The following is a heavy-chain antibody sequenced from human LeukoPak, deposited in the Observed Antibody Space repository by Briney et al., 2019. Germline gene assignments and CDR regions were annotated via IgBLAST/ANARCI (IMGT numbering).Heavy chain of an antibody. CDR1: GYTFTGYY. J-gene: IGHJ6*03. CDR2: INPNSGGT. V-gene: IGHV1-2*02. D-gene: IGHD3-3*01. CDR3: ARDHRAFYDAAPYYYMDV. Sequence: ASVKVSCKASGYTFTGYYMHWVRQAPGQGLEWMGWINPNSGGTNYAQKFQGRVTMTRDTSISTAYMELSRLRSDDTAVYYCARDHRAFYDAAPYYYMDVWGKGTTVTISS.